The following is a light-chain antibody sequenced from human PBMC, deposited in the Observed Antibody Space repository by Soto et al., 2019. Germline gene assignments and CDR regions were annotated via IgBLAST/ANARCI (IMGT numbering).Light chain of an antibody. CDR2: DLN. J-gene: IGLJ2*01. CDR1: SSDVSAYDY. CDR3: GSYAGTYPFVV. Sequence: QSALTQPRSVSGSPGQSVTISCTGTSSDVSAYDYVSWYQHRPGKPPKLMIYDLNKRPSGVPDRFSGSKSGNTASLTISGLQAEDEAADYCGSYAGTYPFVVFGGGTKVTVL. V-gene: IGLV2-11*01.